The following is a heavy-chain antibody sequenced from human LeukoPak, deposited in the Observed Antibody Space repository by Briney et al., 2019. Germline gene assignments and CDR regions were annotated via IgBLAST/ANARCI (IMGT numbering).Heavy chain of an antibody. CDR1: GYSFTSYW. CDR3: ARNNPGRSWTPINWFDP. Sequence: GESLKISCKGSGYSFTSYWIGWVRRMPGKGLEWMGIIYPGDSDTRYSPSFQGQVTISADKSISTAYLQWSSLKASDTAMYYCARNNPGRSWTPINWFDPWGQGTLVTVSS. J-gene: IGHJ5*02. CDR2: IYPGDSDT. D-gene: IGHD6-13*01. V-gene: IGHV5-51*01.